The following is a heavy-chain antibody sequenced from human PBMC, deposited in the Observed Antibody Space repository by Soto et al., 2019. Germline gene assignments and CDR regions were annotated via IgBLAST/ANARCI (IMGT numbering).Heavy chain of an antibody. J-gene: IGHJ4*02. CDR1: GFAFSGYG. D-gene: IGHD6-19*01. Sequence: QVQLVESGGGVVQPGVSLTLSCAASGFAFSGYGLHWVRQAPGKGLEWVAVVSKDGSTQIYADTVKGRFTISRDNSRSTMNLQMNSLRGDDTAVYYCATEDEGGWYGNFDHWGQGTLVTVSS. CDR2: VSKDGSTQ. V-gene: IGHV3-30-3*01. CDR3: ATEDEGGWYGNFDH.